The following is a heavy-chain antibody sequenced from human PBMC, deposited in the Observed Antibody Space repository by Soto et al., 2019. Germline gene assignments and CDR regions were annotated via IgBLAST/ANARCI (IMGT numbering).Heavy chain of an antibody. CDR2: IYYSGST. Sequence: SETLSLTCTVSGGSISSSSYYWGWIRQPPGKGLEWIGSIYYSGSTYYNPSLKSRVTISVDTSKNQFSLKLSSVTAADTAVYYCTTTYNWNYYFDYWGQGTLVTVSS. V-gene: IGHV4-39*01. CDR3: TTTYNWNYYFDY. CDR1: GGSISSSSYY. J-gene: IGHJ4*02. D-gene: IGHD1-7*01.